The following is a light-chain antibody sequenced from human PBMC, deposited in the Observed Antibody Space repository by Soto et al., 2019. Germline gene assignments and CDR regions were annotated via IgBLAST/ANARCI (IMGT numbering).Light chain of an antibody. CDR3: QQSYSPPPIT. V-gene: IGKV1-39*01. CDR1: KTISNY. J-gene: IGKJ5*01. CDR2: AAS. Sequence: DIRMTQSPSSLSASVGDRVTITCRASKTISNYLNWYQKKPGKAPQLLIYAASTLQRGVLSRFSGSGSGTDFTLTIGSLQPEDSATYYCQQSYSPPPITFGQGTRLEIK.